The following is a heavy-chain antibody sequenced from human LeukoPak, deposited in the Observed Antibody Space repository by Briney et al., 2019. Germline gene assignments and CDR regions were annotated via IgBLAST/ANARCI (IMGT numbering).Heavy chain of an antibody. V-gene: IGHV3-66*03. J-gene: IGHJ5*02. CDR1: GFRVSDYY. CDR3: ARDRAALQDWVEFDP. CDR2: IRDSGEA. Sequence: QPGGSLRLPCAVSGFRVSDYYMSCVRQAPGKGLVWVGLIRDSGEAFYADFVRGRFTISRDESENTLYLQMNSLRVEDTAVYFCARDRAALQDWVEFDPWGQGTPVIVSS. D-gene: IGHD3/OR15-3a*01.